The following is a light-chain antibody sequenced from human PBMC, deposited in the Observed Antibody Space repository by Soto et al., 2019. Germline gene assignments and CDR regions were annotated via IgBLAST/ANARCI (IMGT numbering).Light chain of an antibody. CDR2: HNN. J-gene: IGLJ3*02. Sequence: QSVLTQPPSVSGAPGQRVTISCTGSSSNIGAGYDVHWYQQLPGAPPKLLIYHNNARPSGVPDRFSGSRSGTSASLAITGLQAEDEAHYYCQAYDISLSGSMFGGGTKVTVL. CDR1: SSNIGAGYD. V-gene: IGLV1-40*01. CDR3: QAYDISLSGSM.